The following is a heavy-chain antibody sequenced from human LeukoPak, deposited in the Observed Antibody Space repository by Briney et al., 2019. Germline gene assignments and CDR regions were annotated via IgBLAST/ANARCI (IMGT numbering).Heavy chain of an antibody. CDR2: IYPGDSDT. Sequence: GESLKISCKGSGYRFTSYWIGWVRQIPGKGLEWMGIIYPGDSDTRYSPSFQGQVTISADKSLSTAYLQWSSLKASDTAMYYCARPAGIQLWHLDYWGQGTLVTVSS. CDR1: GYRFTSYW. D-gene: IGHD5-18*01. V-gene: IGHV5-51*01. J-gene: IGHJ4*02. CDR3: ARPAGIQLWHLDY.